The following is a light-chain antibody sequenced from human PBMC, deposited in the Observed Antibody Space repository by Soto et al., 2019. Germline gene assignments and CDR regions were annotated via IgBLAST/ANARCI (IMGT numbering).Light chain of an antibody. Sequence: DMEMTQSPSSLSASVGDRVTITCRASQSISNYLNWYQHKPGKVPKLLIYAASSLQSGVPTRFSGSGSGTEFTLTINSLQPEDFATYYCQQSYGTPLTFGGGNKIEIK. J-gene: IGKJ4*01. V-gene: IGKV1-39*01. CDR2: AAS. CDR3: QQSYGTPLT. CDR1: QSISNY.